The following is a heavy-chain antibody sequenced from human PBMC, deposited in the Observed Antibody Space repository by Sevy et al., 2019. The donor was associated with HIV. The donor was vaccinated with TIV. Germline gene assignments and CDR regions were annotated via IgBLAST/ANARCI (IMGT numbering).Heavy chain of an antibody. V-gene: IGHV3-73*01. CDR3: TTGGSGSPQR. J-gene: IGHJ1*01. Sequence: GGSLRLTCAASGFTFSGSAMHWVRQASGKGLEWVGRIRSKANSYATAYAASVKGRFTISRDDSKNTEYLQMNSLKTEDTAVYYCTTGGSGSPQRWGQGTLVTVSS. D-gene: IGHD3-10*01. CDR1: GFTFSGSA. CDR2: IRSKANSYAT.